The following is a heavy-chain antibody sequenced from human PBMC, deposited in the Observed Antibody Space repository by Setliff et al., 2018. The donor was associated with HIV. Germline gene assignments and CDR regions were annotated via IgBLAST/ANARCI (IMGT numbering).Heavy chain of an antibody. CDR3: ARGYVYDFWSGYYALHYYYMDV. CDR1: GGSISSGSYY. Sequence: PSETLSLTCTVSGGSISSGSYYWSWIRQPAGKGLEWIGRFYTSGSTNYSPSLKSRVTMSVDTSKNQFSLKLSTMTAADTAVYYCARGYVYDFWSGYYALHYYYMDVWGKGTTVTVSS. J-gene: IGHJ6*03. V-gene: IGHV4-61*02. CDR2: FYTSGST. D-gene: IGHD3-3*01.